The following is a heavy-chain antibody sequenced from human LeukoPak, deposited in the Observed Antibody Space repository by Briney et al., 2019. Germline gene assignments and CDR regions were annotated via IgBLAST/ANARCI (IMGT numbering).Heavy chain of an antibody. CDR3: ATLYYYDSSGHPYYFDY. CDR2: INPNSGGT. J-gene: IGHJ4*02. CDR1: GYTFTGYY. Sequence: ASVKVSCKASGYTFTGYYMHWVRQAPGQGLEWMGWINPNSGGTNYAQKFQGRVTMTRDTSISTAYMELSRLRSDDTAVHYCATLYYYDSSGHPYYFDYWGQGTLVTVSS. V-gene: IGHV1-2*02. D-gene: IGHD3-22*01.